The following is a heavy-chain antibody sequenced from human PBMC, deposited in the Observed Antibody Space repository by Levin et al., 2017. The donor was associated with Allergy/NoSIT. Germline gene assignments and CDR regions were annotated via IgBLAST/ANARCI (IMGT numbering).Heavy chain of an antibody. D-gene: IGHD5-18*01. V-gene: IGHV3-23*01. CDR1: GFTFSSYA. CDR2: ISGSGGST. Sequence: GGSLRLSCAASGFTFSSYAMSWVRQAPGKGLEWVSAISGSGGSTYYADSVKGRFTISRDNSKNTLYLQMNSLRAEDTAVYYCAKDLVRGYSYGKGSFDYWGQGTLVTVSS. CDR3: AKDLVRGYSYGKGSFDY. J-gene: IGHJ4*02.